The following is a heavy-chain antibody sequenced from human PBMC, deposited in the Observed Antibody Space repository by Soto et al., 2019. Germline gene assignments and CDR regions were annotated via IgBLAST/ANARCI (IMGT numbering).Heavy chain of an antibody. Sequence: GGSLRLSCAASGFTFSSYWMHWVRQAPGKGLVWVSRINSDGSSTSYADSVKGRFTISRDNAKNTLYLQMNSLRAEDTAVYYCAKDRRIAAPPAGMDVWGQGTTVTVSS. CDR3: AKDRRIAAPPAGMDV. D-gene: IGHD6-6*01. CDR1: GFTFSSYW. J-gene: IGHJ6*02. V-gene: IGHV3-74*01. CDR2: INSDGSST.